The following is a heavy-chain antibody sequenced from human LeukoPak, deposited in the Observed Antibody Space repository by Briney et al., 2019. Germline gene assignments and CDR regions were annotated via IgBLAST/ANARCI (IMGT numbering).Heavy chain of an antibody. V-gene: IGHV2-5*08. CDR1: GFSLTTTGMC. J-gene: IGHJ1*01. CDR2: IYWDDDK. D-gene: IGHD2-8*02. CDR3: THRSTGQKYFHH. Sequence: ESGPALVKPTQTLTLTCTFSGFSLTTTGMCVSWIRQPPGKALEWLALIYWDDDKRYSPSLKSRLTITKDTSKNQVVLTMTNMDPVDTGTYYCTHRSTGQKYFHHWGQGTLVTVSS.